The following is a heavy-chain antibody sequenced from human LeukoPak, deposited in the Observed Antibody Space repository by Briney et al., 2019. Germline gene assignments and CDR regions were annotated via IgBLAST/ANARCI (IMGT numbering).Heavy chain of an antibody. CDR2: IGGSSIDR. D-gene: IGHD6-19*01. CDR3: ARGYTSGPGGY. Sequence: GGSLRLSCAASGFTFSNYGMDWVRQAPGKGLEWVSSIGGSSIDRYYADSVQGRFIISRDNVKNTLYLQMNSLRAEDTAVYYCARGYTSGPGGYWGQGTLVTVSS. V-gene: IGHV3-21*01. J-gene: IGHJ4*02. CDR1: GFTFSNYG.